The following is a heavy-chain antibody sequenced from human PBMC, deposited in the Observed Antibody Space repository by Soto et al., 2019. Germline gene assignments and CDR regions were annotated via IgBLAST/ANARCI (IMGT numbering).Heavy chain of an antibody. V-gene: IGHV3-30-3*01. D-gene: IGHD5-18*01. CDR1: GVPFRGYA. J-gene: IGHJ6*02. CDR2: ISYDGTNK. CDR3: AKDGGGYNYGYVLLDKYYYGMYV. Sequence: GGSLRLSCAGSGVPFRGYAMHWVRQAPGKGLEWVAVISYDGTNKYYADSVRGRFTISRDNSKNTLFLQMNSLRAEDTAVYYCAKDGGGYNYGYVLLDKYYYGMYVWGQGTTVPVSS.